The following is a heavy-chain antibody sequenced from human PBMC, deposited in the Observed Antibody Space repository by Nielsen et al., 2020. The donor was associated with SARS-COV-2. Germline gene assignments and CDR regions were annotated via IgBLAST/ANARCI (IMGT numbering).Heavy chain of an antibody. CDR1: GFTFSSYG. V-gene: IGHV3-33*03. Sequence: GESLKISCAASGFTFSSYGMHWVRQAPGKGLEWVAVIWYDGSNKYYADSVKGRFTISRDNAKNSLYLQMNSLRAEDTALYYCATLGSPGDYYDSQGGMDVWGQGTTVTVSS. CDR3: ATLGSPGDYYDSQGGMDV. J-gene: IGHJ6*02. CDR2: IWYDGSNK. D-gene: IGHD3-22*01.